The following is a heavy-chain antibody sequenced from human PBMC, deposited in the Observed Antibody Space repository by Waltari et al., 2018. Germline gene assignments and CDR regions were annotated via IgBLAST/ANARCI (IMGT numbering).Heavy chain of an antibody. Sequence: EVQLVESGGGLVQPGGSLRLSCAASGFTFGRYWISWVRQAPGKGLEWVANIKQDGSEKYYVDSVEGRFTISRDNAKTSLSLQMNSLRADDTAVYYCARGTYTVTTKGYFDYWGQGTLVTVSS. CDR2: IKQDGSEK. V-gene: IGHV3-7*01. D-gene: IGHD4-17*01. J-gene: IGHJ4*02. CDR1: GFTFGRYW. CDR3: ARGTYTVTTKGYFDY.